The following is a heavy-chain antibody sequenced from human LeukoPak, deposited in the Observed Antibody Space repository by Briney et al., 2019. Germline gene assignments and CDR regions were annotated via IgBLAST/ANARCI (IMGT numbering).Heavy chain of an antibody. CDR1: GFTFSSYW. V-gene: IGHV3-74*01. CDR3: ARDDQDYGDYVSVYGMDV. J-gene: IGHJ6*02. Sequence: GGSLRLSCAASGFTFSSYWMHWVRQAPGKGLVWVSRINSDGSSTSYADSVKGRSTISRDNAKNTLYLQMNSLRAEDTAVYYCARDDQDYGDYVSVYGMDVWGQGTTVTVSS. CDR2: INSDGSST. D-gene: IGHD4-17*01.